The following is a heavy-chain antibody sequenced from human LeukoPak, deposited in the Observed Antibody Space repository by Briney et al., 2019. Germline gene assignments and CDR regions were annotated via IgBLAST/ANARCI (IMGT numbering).Heavy chain of an antibody. J-gene: IGHJ6*02. V-gene: IGHV3-30-3*01. Sequence: GGSLRLSCSASGFTFSSYAMHWVRQAPGKGLEWVAVISYDGSNKYYADSVKGRFTISRDNSKNTLYLQMNSLRAEDTAVYYCAGGYCSGGSCHYYYYYYGMDVWGQGTTVTVSS. CDR2: ISYDGSNK. D-gene: IGHD2-15*01. CDR3: AGGYCSGGSCHYYYYYYGMDV. CDR1: GFTFSSYA.